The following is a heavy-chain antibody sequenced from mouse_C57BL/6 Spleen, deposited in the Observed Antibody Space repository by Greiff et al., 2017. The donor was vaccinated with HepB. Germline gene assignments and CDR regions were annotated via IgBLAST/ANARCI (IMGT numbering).Heavy chain of an antibody. CDR3: AREETTAMDY. CDR2: INPGRGGT. V-gene: IGHV1-54*01. Sequence: VQLQQSGAELVRPGTSVKVSCKASGYAFTNYLIEWVNQRPGQGLEWIGVINPGRGGTNYNEKFKGKATLTADKSSITAYMQLSSLTSEDSAVYLCAREETTAMDYWGQGTSVTVSS. CDR1: GYAFTNYL. J-gene: IGHJ4*01. D-gene: IGHD2-1*01.